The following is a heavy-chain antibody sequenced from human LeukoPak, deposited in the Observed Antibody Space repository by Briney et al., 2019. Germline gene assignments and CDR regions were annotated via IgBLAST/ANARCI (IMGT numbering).Heavy chain of an antibody. Sequence: GGTLRLSCAASGFTFSSYGMSWVRQAPGKGLEWVSAISGSGGSTYYADSVKGRFTISRDNSKNTLYLQMNSLRAEDTAVYYCAKDRVRGVIRAWLDPWGQGTLVTVSS. CDR1: GFTFSSYG. CDR3: AKDRVRGVIRAWLDP. D-gene: IGHD3-10*01. CDR2: ISGSGGST. V-gene: IGHV3-23*01. J-gene: IGHJ5*02.